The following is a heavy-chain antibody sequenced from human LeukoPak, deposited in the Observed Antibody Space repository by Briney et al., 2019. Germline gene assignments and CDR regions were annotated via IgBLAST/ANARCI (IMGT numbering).Heavy chain of an antibody. CDR3: ARDPSTVVTPSWDDAFDI. V-gene: IGHV1-18*01. D-gene: IGHD4-23*01. CDR1: GYTFINYG. CDR2: ISTYNGHT. Sequence: ASVKVSCKASGYTFINYGISWVRQAPGQGLEWMGWISTYNGHTKYAQKLQGRVTMTTDTSTSTAYMELRSLRSDDTAVYYCARDPSTVVTPSWDDAFDIWGQGTMVTVSS. J-gene: IGHJ3*02.